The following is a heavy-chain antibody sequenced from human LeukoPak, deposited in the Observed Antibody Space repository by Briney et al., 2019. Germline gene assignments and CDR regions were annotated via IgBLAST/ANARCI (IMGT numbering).Heavy chain of an antibody. D-gene: IGHD3-10*01. CDR2: IYSGGST. V-gene: IGHV3-66*01. Sequence: PGGSLRLSCAASGFTVSSNYMSWVRQAPGKGLEWVSVIYSGGSTYYADSVKGRFTISRDNSKNTLYLKMNSLRAEDTAVYYCARVGRITMVRGGFDYWGQGTLVTVSS. J-gene: IGHJ4*02. CDR1: GFTVSSNY. CDR3: ARVGRITMVRGGFDY.